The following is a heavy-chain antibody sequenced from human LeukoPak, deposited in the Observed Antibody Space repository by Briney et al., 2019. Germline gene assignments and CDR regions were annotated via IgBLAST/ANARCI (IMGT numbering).Heavy chain of an antibody. J-gene: IGHJ6*03. D-gene: IGHD1-26*01. CDR1: GYRFTSYW. CDR2: IYPGDSDT. Sequence: GESLKISCKGSGYRFTSYWIGWVRQLPGKGLEWMGIIYPGDSDTRYSPSFQGQVTISADKSISTAYLQWSSLKASDTAMYYCARLPIIVGATMGYYYYYMDVWGKGTTVTVSS. CDR3: ARLPIIVGATMGYYYYYMDV. V-gene: IGHV5-51*01.